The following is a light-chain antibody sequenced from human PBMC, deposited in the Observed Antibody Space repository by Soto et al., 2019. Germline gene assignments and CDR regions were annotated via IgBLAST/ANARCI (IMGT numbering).Light chain of an antibody. CDR1: QSLLYNNTYNY. CDR2: FCS. CDR3: MQALQSLT. V-gene: IGKV2-28*01. J-gene: IGKJ5*01. Sequence: DIVMTQSSLTLPVTPGEPASISCRSSQSLLYNNTYNYLDWYVQKPGQSPKILIYFCSNRAPGVPDRFSGSGSGTDFTLKISRVEAEDVGTYYCMQALQSLTVGQGTRLEIK.